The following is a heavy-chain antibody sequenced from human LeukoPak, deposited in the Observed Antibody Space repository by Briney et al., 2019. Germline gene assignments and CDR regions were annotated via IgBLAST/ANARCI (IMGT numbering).Heavy chain of an antibody. V-gene: IGHV3-30*04. Sequence: GGSLRLSCAASGFTFSSYAMHWVRQAPGKGLEWVAVISYDGSNKYYADSVKGRFTISRDNSKNTLYLQVNSLRAEDTAVYYCATSMSPGYYYGMDVWGQGTTVTVSS. CDR1: GFTFSSYA. CDR2: ISYDGSNK. CDR3: ATSMSPGYYYGMDV. J-gene: IGHJ6*02.